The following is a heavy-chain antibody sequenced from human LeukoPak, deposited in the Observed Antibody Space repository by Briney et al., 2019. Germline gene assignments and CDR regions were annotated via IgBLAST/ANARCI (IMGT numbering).Heavy chain of an antibody. J-gene: IGHJ4*02. Sequence: GGSLRLSCAVSGFTVSSNYMSWVRQAPGKGLEWVSIIYSGGSTYYADSVKGRFTISRDNSENILCLRMNSLRAEDTALYYCARVGYTDSWYSSPPFDYWGQGTLVTVSS. CDR2: IYSGGST. CDR3: ARVGYTDSWYSSPPFDY. D-gene: IGHD6-13*01. V-gene: IGHV3-66*01. CDR1: GFTVSSNY.